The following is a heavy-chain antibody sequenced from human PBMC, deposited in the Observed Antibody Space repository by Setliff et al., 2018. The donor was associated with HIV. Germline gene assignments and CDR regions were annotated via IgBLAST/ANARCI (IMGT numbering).Heavy chain of an antibody. D-gene: IGHD2-2*01. Sequence: GGSLRLSCAASGFTFSSYWVHWVRQAPGKGLVWVSRINSDGSSTSYADSVKGRFTISRDNAKNTLYLQMNSLRAEDTAVYYCARGKIVVVPAAMRPFDYWGQGTLVTVSS. V-gene: IGHV3-74*01. J-gene: IGHJ4*02. CDR3: ARGKIVVVPAAMRPFDY. CDR2: INSDGSST. CDR1: GFTFSSYW.